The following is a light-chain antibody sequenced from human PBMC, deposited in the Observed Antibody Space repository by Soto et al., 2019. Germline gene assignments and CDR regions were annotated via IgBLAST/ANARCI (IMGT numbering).Light chain of an antibody. V-gene: IGLV2-14*01. CDR3: SSYTGSTTLHYV. Sequence: QSVLTQPASVSGSPGQSITIFCTGTSSDVGGYNYVSWYQQHPGKAPKLLIYDVSNRPSGASNRFSGSKSGNTASLTISGLQAEDEADYYCSSYTGSTTLHYVFGTGTKRTVL. J-gene: IGLJ1*01. CDR1: SSDVGGYNY. CDR2: DVS.